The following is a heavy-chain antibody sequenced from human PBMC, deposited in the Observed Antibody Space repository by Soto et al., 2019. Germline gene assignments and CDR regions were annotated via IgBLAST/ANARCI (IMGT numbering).Heavy chain of an antibody. D-gene: IGHD3-22*01. CDR1: GFTFSSYA. J-gene: IGHJ4*02. Sequence: PGGSLRLSCAASGFTFSSYAMSWVRQAPGKGLEWVSAISGSGGSTYYADSVKGRFTISRDNSKNTLYLQMNSLRAEDTAVYYCAKTPGIHYYYDSSGYYWAHWGQGTLVTVSS. CDR3: AKTPGIHYYYDSSGYYWAH. V-gene: IGHV3-23*01. CDR2: ISGSGGST.